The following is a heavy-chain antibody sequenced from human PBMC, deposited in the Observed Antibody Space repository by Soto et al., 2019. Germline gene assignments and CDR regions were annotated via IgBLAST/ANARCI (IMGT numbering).Heavy chain of an antibody. J-gene: IGHJ4*02. V-gene: IGHV4-30-4*01. CDR2: IYYTGNT. D-gene: IGHD3-22*01. CDR3: ARASYESSTYYLDY. CDR1: GASISSGDYY. Sequence: SETLSLTCTVAGASISSGDYYWTWIRQPPGKGLEWIGSIYYTGNTYYNPSLKSRVTISVDTSNNQFSLKLSSVTAADTAVYYCARASYESSTYYLDYWGQGTLVTVSS.